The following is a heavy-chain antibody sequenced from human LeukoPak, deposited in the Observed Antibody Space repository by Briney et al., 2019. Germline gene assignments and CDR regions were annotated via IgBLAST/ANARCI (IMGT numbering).Heavy chain of an antibody. Sequence: GGSLRLSCAASGFTFSSYSMNWVRQAPGKGLEWVSYISSSSTIYYADSVKGRFTISRDNAKNSLYLQMNSLRAEDTAVYYCARDRRGNWFDPWGQGTLVTVSS. J-gene: IGHJ5*02. CDR2: ISSSSTI. V-gene: IGHV3-48*01. D-gene: IGHD6-6*01. CDR3: ARDRRGNWFDP. CDR1: GFTFSSYS.